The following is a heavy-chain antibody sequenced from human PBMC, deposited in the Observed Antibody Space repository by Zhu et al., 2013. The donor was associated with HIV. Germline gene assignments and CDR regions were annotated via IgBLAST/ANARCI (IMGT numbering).Heavy chain of an antibody. CDR1: GDTFTNYY. D-gene: IGHD3-10*01. V-gene: IGHV1-46*01. CDR3: ACHASGVRLYGIDV. Sequence: QVQLVQSGAEVKKPGASVKVSCKASGDTFTNYYMHWVRQAPGQGLEWMGVITPGGGSADYAQKFQGRVTMTRDTSTSTFYMDMRSLRSEDTAVYYCACHASGVRLYGIDVWGQGTTVIVSS. CDR2: ITPGGGSA. J-gene: IGHJ6*02.